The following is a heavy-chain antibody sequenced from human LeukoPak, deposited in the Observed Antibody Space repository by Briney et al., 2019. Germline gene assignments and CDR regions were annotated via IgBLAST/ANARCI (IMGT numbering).Heavy chain of an antibody. CDR3: ASNSHYDFWSCYSGNYGMDV. Sequence: SGTLSLTCTVSGGSISSSSYYWGWLRQPQGPGREWIVSVYYSGSTYDNPALERRVTISVHTNKNQFSLMLSSVTAAATAVYYCASNSHYDFWSCYSGNYGMDVWGQGTTVTVSS. CDR1: GGSISSSSYY. CDR2: VYYSGST. D-gene: IGHD3-3*01. J-gene: IGHJ6*02. V-gene: IGHV4-39*01.